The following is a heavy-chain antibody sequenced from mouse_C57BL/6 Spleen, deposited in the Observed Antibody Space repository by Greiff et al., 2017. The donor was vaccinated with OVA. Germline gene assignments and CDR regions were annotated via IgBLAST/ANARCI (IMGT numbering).Heavy chain of an antibody. J-gene: IGHJ3*01. V-gene: IGHV1-19*01. Sequence: VQLQQSGPVLVKPGASVKMSCKASGYTFTDYYMNWVKQSHGKSLEWIGVINPYNGGTSYNQKFKGKATLSVDKSSSTAYMELNSLTSEDSAVYYCAGGVGPFAYWGQGTLVTVSA. CDR1: GYTFTDYY. CDR2: INPYNGGT. CDR3: AGGVGPFAY. D-gene: IGHD1-1*02.